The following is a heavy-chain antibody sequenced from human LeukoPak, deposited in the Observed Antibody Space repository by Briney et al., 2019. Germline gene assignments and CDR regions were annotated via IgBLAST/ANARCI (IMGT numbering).Heavy chain of an antibody. D-gene: IGHD1-1*01. CDR1: GFTFSGYS. CDR3: ASLPLERRYHYYYYMDV. Sequence: GGSLRLSCAASGFTFSGYSMNWVRQAPGKGLEWVSSISSSSSYIYYADSVKGRFTISRDNAKNSLYLQMNSLRAEDTAVYYCASLPLERRYHYYYYMDVWGKGTTVTVSS. V-gene: IGHV3-21*01. CDR2: ISSSSSYI. J-gene: IGHJ6*03.